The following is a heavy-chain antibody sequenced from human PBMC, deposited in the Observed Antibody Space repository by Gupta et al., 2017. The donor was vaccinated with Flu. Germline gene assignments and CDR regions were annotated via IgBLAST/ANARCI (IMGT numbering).Heavy chain of an antibody. D-gene: IGHD3-10*01. CDR1: GFTFSDSW. J-gene: IGHJ4*02. CDR2: INQDGSTK. CDR3: ARNRGWEQFDY. Sequence: EVQLVESGGGLVQPGGSLRLSCAASGFTFSDSWMNWVRQAPGKGLEWVANINQDGSTKNYVDSLKGRFTVSRDNAKNSLYLQMDSLRAEDTAGYFCARNRGWEQFDYWGQGTLVTVSS. V-gene: IGHV3-7*01.